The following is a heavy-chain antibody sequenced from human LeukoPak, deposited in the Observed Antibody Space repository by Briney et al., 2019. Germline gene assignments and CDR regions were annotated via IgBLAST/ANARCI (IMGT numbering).Heavy chain of an antibody. V-gene: IGHV4-34*01. D-gene: IGHD2-2*01. J-gene: IGHJ4*02. CDR3: ARGLGYCSSTSCLLPLFDY. Sequence: SETLSLTCAVYGGSFSGYYWSWIRQPPGKGLEWIGEINHSGSTNYNPSLKSRVTISVDTSKNQFSLKLSSVTAADTAVCYCARGLGYCSSTSCLLPLFDYWGQGTLVTVSS. CDR2: INHSGST. CDR1: GGSFSGYY.